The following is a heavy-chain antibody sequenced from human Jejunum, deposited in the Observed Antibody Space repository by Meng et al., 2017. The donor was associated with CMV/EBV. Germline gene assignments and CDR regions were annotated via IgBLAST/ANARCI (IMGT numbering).Heavy chain of an antibody. CDR1: GYTFTNYW. Sequence: CKGSGYTFTNYWIGWVRQMPGNGLECMGIIYPGDSDTKYSPSFQGQVTISADKSINTAYLQWSSLQASDTAMYYCARSTTVTDFDSWGQGTLVTVSS. CDR2: IYPGDSDT. D-gene: IGHD4-11*01. V-gene: IGHV5-51*01. CDR3: ARSTTVTDFDS. J-gene: IGHJ4*02.